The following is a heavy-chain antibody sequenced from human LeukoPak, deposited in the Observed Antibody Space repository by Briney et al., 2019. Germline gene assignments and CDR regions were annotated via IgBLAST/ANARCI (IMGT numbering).Heavy chain of an antibody. J-gene: IGHJ4*02. CDR3: ARGRFWGSGWYYFDY. V-gene: IGHV4-34*01. CDR1: DGSLSVYH. Sequence: PSETLSLTCAVYDGSLSVYHWSWVRHRPGEGGGWSGEINDSVGTNHNTSLKRRVTISVDTSKNHFSLKVNSVTAADTAVYYCARGRFWGSGWYYFDYWGGGARVSVSS. D-gene: IGHD6-19*01. CDR2: INDSVGT.